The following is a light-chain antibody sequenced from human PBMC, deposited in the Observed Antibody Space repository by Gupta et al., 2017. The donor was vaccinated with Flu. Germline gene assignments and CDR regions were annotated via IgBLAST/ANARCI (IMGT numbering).Light chain of an antibody. V-gene: IGKV2-28*01. Sequence: DIVMSQSPLALPVTPGEPASISCRSSQSLLHDNGYNYLDWYLQKPGQSPHLLIYLRSNRAPGVPDRFSGSGSGTDFTLKISRVEAEDVGVYYCRQALQTPSTFGQGTMLEIK. J-gene: IGKJ2*01. CDR3: RQALQTPST. CDR1: QSLLHDNGYNY. CDR2: LRS.